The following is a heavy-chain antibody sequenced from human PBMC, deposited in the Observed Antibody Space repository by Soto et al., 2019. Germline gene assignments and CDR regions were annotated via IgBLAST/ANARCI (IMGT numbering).Heavy chain of an antibody. CDR2: IIPIFGTA. D-gene: IGHD6-6*01. CDR3: AREIHVERAAHPYYYYGMDV. Sequence: QVQLVQSGAEVKKPGSSVKVSCKASGGTFSSYAISWVRQAPGQGLEWMGGIIPIFGTANYAQKFQGRVTITADESTSTAYMELSSLRSGDTAVYYCAREIHVERAAHPYYYYGMDVWGQGTTVTVSS. CDR1: GGTFSSYA. V-gene: IGHV1-69*12. J-gene: IGHJ6*02.